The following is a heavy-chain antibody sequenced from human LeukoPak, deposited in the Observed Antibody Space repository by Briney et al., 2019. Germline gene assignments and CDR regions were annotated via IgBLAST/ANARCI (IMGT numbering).Heavy chain of an antibody. D-gene: IGHD6-19*01. V-gene: IGHV4-4*09. CDR3: ARFYSGPSGWFVLWYFDL. Sequence: SETLSLTCTVSGGSVSSYYWSWIRQPPGKGLEWIGYIYNSENTKYNSSLESRVSMSIDTSKNRFFLKLSSVTAADTAVYYCARFYSGPSGWFVLWYFDLWGRGSLVTVSS. J-gene: IGHJ2*01. CDR1: GGSVSSYY. CDR2: IYNSENT.